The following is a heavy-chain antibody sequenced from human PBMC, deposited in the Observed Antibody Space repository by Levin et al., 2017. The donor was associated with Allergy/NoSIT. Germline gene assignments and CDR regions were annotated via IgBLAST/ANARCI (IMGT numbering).Heavy chain of an antibody. Sequence: PSETLSLTCTVSGASVSSYYWSWIRQPAGKGLEWIGRSYIRGSTKYNPSLKSRVTMSVDTSKNQFSLRLTSVTAADTAVYYCAGAPLGGQQLVNWFDPWGQGLLVTVPS. CDR3: AGAPLGGQQLVNWFDP. CDR2: SYIRGST. CDR1: GASVSSYY. D-gene: IGHD6-13*01. J-gene: IGHJ5*02. V-gene: IGHV4-4*07.